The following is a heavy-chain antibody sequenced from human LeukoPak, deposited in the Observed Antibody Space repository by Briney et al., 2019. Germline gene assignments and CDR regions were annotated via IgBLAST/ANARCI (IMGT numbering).Heavy chain of an antibody. D-gene: IGHD6-19*01. CDR2: ISNSGGST. V-gene: IGHV3-23*01. Sequence: PGGSLRLSCGASGFTFSNYGMSWVRQAPGKGLEWVSGISNSGGSTYTADSVKGRFTISRDNSKNTLYLQMHSLRDEDTAVYYCAKGRLGFDIWGQGTMVTVSS. CDR1: GFTFSNYG. CDR3: AKGRLGFDI. J-gene: IGHJ3*02.